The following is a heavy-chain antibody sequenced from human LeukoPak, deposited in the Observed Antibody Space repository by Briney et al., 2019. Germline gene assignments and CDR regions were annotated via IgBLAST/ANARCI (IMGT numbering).Heavy chain of an antibody. CDR1: GFTFSSYW. CDR2: IKQDGSEK. J-gene: IGHJ4*02. Sequence: PGGSLRLSCAASGFTFSSYWMSWVRQAPGKGLEWVANIKQDGSEKYYVDSVKGRFTISRDNAKNSLYLQMNSLRAEDTAVYYCERAYYDILTGYYTADYWGQGTLVTVSS. V-gene: IGHV3-7*01. D-gene: IGHD3-9*01. CDR3: ERAYYDILTGYYTADY.